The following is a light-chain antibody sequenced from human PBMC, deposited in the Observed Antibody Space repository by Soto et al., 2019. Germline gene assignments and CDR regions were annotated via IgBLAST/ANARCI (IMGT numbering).Light chain of an antibody. CDR1: QSISSW. Sequence: GDRVTITCRASQSISSWLAWYQQKPGKAPKLLIYDASSLESGVPSRFSGSGSGTEFTLTISSLQPDDFATYYYQQYNSYRTFGQGTKVEIK. J-gene: IGKJ1*01. V-gene: IGKV1-5*01. CDR3: QQYNSYRT. CDR2: DAS.